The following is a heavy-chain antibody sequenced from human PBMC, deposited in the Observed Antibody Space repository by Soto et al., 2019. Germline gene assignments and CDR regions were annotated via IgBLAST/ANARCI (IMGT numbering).Heavy chain of an antibody. CDR2: TYYRSKWYN. CDR3: ARDLTVAATEGYYYYYGMDV. CDR1: GDSVSSNSAA. D-gene: IGHD6-19*01. J-gene: IGHJ6*02. Sequence: QTLSLTCVISGDSVSSNSAAWNWIRQSPSRGLEWLGRTYYRSKWYNDYAVSVKSRITINPDTSKNQFSLQLNSVTPEDTAVYYCARDLTVAATEGYYYYYGMDVWGQGTTVTVSS. V-gene: IGHV6-1*01.